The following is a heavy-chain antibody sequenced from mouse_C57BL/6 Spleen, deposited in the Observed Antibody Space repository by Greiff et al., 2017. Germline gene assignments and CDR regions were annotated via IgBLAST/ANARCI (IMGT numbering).Heavy chain of an antibody. J-gene: IGHJ4*01. CDR3: TKYGDDEYYAMDY. V-gene: IGHV1-15*01. CDR1: GYTFTDYE. D-gene: IGHD2-2*01. CDR2: IDPETGGT. Sequence: VQLQESGAELVRPGASVTLSCKASGYTFTDYEMHWVKQTPVHGLEWIGAIDPETGGTAYNQKFKGKAILTADKSSSTAYMGLRSLTSEDSAVYYGTKYGDDEYYAMDYWGQGTSVTVSS.